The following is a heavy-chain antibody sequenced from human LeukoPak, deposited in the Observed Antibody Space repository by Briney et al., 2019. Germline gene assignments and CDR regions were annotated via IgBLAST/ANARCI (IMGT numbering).Heavy chain of an antibody. CDR1: GYTFTSYA. CDR2: INTNTGNP. CDR3: ARDSADYDSILAPDY. V-gene: IGHV7-4-1*02. J-gene: IGHJ4*02. D-gene: IGHD3-22*01. Sequence: ASVKVCCKASGYTFTSYAMNLVRQAPGQGLEWMGWINTNTGNPTYAQGFTGRFVFSLDTSVSKAYLQISSLKAEDTAVYYSARDSADYDSILAPDYWGQGTLVTVSS.